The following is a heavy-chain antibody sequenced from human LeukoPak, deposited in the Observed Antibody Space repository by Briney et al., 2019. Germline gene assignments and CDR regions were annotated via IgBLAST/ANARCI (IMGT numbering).Heavy chain of an antibody. CDR1: GGSISSGGYY. Sequence: SETLSLTCTVSGGSISSGGYYWSWIRQPPGKGLEWIGCIYHSGSTYYNPSLKSRVTISVDRSKNQFSLKLSSVTAADTAVYYCARTPTMVRGARFDYWGQGTLVTVSS. CDR3: ARTPTMVRGARFDY. V-gene: IGHV4-30-2*01. CDR2: IYHSGST. J-gene: IGHJ4*02. D-gene: IGHD3-10*01.